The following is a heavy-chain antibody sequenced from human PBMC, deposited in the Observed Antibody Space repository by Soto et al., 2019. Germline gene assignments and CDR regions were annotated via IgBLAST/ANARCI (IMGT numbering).Heavy chain of an antibody. Sequence: QVQLVESGGAVVQPGRSLRLSCAASGFTFSSYGMHWVRQAPGKGLEWVAVISYDGSNKYYADSVKGRFTISRDNSKNSLYLQMNSLRAEDTAVYDCAKVSHYYYYYGMDVWGQGTTVTVSS. D-gene: IGHD3-16*02. CDR1: GFTFSSYG. V-gene: IGHV3-30*18. CDR2: ISYDGSNK. CDR3: AKVSHYYYYYGMDV. J-gene: IGHJ6*02.